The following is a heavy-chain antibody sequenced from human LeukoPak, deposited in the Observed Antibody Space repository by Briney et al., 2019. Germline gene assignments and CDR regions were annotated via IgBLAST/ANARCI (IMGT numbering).Heavy chain of an antibody. CDR3: VIGSWVFDF. J-gene: IGHJ4*02. D-gene: IGHD3-16*01. V-gene: IGHV3-53*04. CDR2: IYSGGST. Sequence: GGSLTLSCVASGFTVSSNYIRWVRQAPGEGRGWVSVIYSGGSTYYADCVKGRFTISRHISKNTLYLQMSSLRPEDTAVYFCVIGSWVFDFWGQGTLVTVSS. CDR1: GFTVSSNY.